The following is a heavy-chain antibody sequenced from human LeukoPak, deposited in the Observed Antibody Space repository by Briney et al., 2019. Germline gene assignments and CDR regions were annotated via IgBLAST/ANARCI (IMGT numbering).Heavy chain of an antibody. Sequence: ASVKVSCKASGYTFTSYGISWVRQAPGQGLEWMGWISVYNGNTNYAQKLQGRVTMTTDTSTSTAYMELRSLRSDDTAVYYCARDRRRYYYGSGSSNWFDPWGQGTLVTVSS. D-gene: IGHD3-10*01. CDR2: ISVYNGNT. CDR1: GYTFTSYG. CDR3: ARDRRRYYYGSGSSNWFDP. V-gene: IGHV1-18*01. J-gene: IGHJ5*02.